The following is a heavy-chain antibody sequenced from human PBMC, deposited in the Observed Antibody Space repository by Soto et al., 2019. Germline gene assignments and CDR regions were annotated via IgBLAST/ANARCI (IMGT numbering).Heavy chain of an antibody. CDR1: GGSISSGGYS. V-gene: IGHV4-30-2*01. J-gene: IGHJ6*02. CDR2: IYHSGST. Sequence: SETLSLTCAVSGGSISSGGYSWSWIRQPPGKGLEWIGYIYHSGSTYYNPSLKSRVTISVDRSKNQFSLKLSSVTAADTAVYYCARTRWTGYSGVYYYYGMDVWGQGTTVT. CDR3: ARTRWTGYSGVYYYYGMDV. D-gene: IGHD2-15*01.